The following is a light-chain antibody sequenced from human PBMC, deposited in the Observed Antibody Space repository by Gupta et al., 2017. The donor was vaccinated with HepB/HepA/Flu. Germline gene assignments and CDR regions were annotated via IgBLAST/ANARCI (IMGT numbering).Light chain of an antibody. V-gene: IGLV2-14*03. J-gene: IGLJ2*01. CDR3: CSYTSSSTLA. Sequence: QSALTQPASVSGSPGQPITISCTGTSSDVGGYNYVSWYQQHPGKAPKLMIYDVRSRPSGVSYRFSGSKSGNTASLTISGLQSEDEADYYCCSYTSSSTLAFGGGTKLTVL. CDR2: DVR. CDR1: SSDVGGYNY.